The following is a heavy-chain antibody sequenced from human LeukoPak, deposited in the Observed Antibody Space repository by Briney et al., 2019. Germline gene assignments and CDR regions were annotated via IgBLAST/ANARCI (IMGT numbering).Heavy chain of an antibody. Sequence: GGSLRLSCAASGFTFSSYSMNWVRQAPGKGLEWVSYISSSSSTIYYADSVKGRFTISRDNAKNSLYLQMNSLRAEDTALYYCARSSPQWLVVGDYWGQGTLVTVSS. J-gene: IGHJ4*02. CDR1: GFTFSSYS. CDR2: ISSSSSTI. V-gene: IGHV3-48*04. D-gene: IGHD6-19*01. CDR3: ARSSPQWLVVGDY.